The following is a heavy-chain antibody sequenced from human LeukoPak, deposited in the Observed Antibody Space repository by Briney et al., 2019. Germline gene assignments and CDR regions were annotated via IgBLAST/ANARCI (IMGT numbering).Heavy chain of an antibody. CDR1: GFTFSSYD. Sequence: GGSLRLSCAASGFTFSSYDMNWVRQAPGKGLEWVSFISSSGTTIDYADSVKGRFTISRDNAKNSLYLQMNSLRAEDTAVYYCARDFSSGSYYGDYYFDYWGQGTLVTVSS. J-gene: IGHJ4*02. D-gene: IGHD1-26*01. V-gene: IGHV3-48*03. CDR2: ISSSGTTI. CDR3: ARDFSSGSYYGDYYFDY.